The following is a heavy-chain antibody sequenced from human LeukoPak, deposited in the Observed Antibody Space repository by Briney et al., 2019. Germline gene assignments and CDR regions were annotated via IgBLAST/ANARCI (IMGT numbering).Heavy chain of an antibody. V-gene: IGHV4-38-2*02. J-gene: IGHJ4*02. Sequence: PSETLSLTCAVSGYSISSGSYWGWIRQPPGKGLEWIGKIYHSGSTFYNPSLKSRVPVSVDTSKNQFSLKLSSGTAADTAIYYCARDTGGYDFWGQGTLVTVSS. CDR1: GYSISSGSY. CDR3: ARDTGGYDF. CDR2: IYHSGST. D-gene: IGHD1-26*01.